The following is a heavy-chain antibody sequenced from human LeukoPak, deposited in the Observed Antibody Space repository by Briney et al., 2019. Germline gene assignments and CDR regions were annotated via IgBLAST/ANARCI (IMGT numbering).Heavy chain of an antibody. CDR3: AKDWAITIFGVATY. CDR2: ISGSGDNT. CDR1: GFTFSTYA. Sequence: PGGSLRLSCAASGFTFSTYAMTWVRQAPGKGLEWVSAISGSGDNTYYAESVKGRFTISRDNSKNTLYLQMNSLRAEDTAVYYCAKDWAITIFGVATYWGQGTLVTVSS. V-gene: IGHV3-23*01. J-gene: IGHJ4*02. D-gene: IGHD3-3*01.